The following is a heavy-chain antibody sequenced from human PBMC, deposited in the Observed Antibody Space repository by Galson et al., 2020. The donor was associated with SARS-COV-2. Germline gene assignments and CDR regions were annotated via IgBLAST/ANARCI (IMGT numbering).Heavy chain of an antibody. D-gene: IGHD6-19*01. CDR3: AKCGGYSSAWFYLHC. CDR1: GFTFNNYV. V-gene: IGHV3-23*01. J-gene: IGHJ4*02. CDR2: ISGSGGST. Sequence: GESLKISCAASGFTFNNYVMSWVRQAPGKGPEWVSSISGSGGSTDYADSVKGRFTISRDSSKNTLYLQINSLRAEDTAVYYCAKCGGYSSAWFYLHCWGQGTLVTVSS.